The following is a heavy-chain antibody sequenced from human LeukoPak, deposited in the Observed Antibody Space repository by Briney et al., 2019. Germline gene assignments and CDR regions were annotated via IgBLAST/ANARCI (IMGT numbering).Heavy chain of an antibody. Sequence: PSETLSLTCAVYGGSFSGYYGSWIRQPPGKGLEWIGEINHSGSTNYNPSLKSRVTISVDTSKNQFSLKLSSVTAADTAVYYCARGLPPPPYYYGMDVWGQGTTVTVSS. CDR2: INHSGST. V-gene: IGHV4-34*01. J-gene: IGHJ6*02. CDR1: GGSFSGYY. CDR3: ARGLPPPPYYYGMDV.